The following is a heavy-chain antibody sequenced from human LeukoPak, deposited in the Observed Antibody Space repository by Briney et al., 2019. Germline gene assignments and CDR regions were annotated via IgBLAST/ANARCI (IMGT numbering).Heavy chain of an antibody. J-gene: IGHJ4*02. Sequence: PGGSLRLSCATSAFIFNNAWMSWVRQAPGKGLEWVGRIKSKTDGGTTDYAAPVKGRFTISRDDSKNTLYLQMNSLKTEDTAVYYCTANLYSSSFDYWGQGTPVTVSS. V-gene: IGHV3-15*01. CDR3: TANLYSSSFDY. D-gene: IGHD6-6*01. CDR2: IKSKTDGGTT. CDR1: AFIFNNAW.